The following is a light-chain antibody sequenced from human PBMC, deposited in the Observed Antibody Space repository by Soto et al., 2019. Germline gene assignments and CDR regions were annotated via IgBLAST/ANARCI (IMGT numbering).Light chain of an antibody. CDR3: QQSNRVPFT. J-gene: IGKJ4*01. Sequence: DIQMTQSPSSLSASVGDRVTITCRASHSISNYLNWYQQKLGKAPKLLIYGASSLQSGVPSRFSGSGSGTDFTLIISSLQPEDSATYYSQQSNRVPFTFGGGTRLEIK. V-gene: IGKV1-39*01. CDR2: GAS. CDR1: HSISNY.